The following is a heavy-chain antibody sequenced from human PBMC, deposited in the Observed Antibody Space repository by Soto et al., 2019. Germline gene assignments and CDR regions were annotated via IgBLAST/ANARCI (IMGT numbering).Heavy chain of an antibody. CDR3: ARRRLHYYYYGMDV. V-gene: IGHV4-39*01. D-gene: IGHD4-17*01. J-gene: IGHJ6*02. CDR1: GGSISSSSYY. CDR2: IYYSGST. Sequence: QLQLQESGPGLVKPSETLSLTCTVSGGSISSSSYYWGWIRQPPGKGLEWIGGIYYSGSTYYNPSLKSRVTIAVDTSKNQFPLKLSSVTAADTAVYYCARRRLHYYYYGMDVWGQGTTVTVSS.